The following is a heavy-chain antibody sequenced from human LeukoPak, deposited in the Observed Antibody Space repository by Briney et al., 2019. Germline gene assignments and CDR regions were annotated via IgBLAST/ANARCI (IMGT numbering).Heavy chain of an antibody. CDR2: INLGGSEK. CDR1: GFSFGDFF. J-gene: IGHJ4*02. CDR3: ASGRQLGY. Sequence: PGGSLRLSCAASGFSFGDFFMSWARQAPGKGLEWVANINLGGSEKFHVDSVKGRFTISRDNDKNSLYLQMNSLRAEDAAVYYCASGRQLGYWGQGTLVTVSS. D-gene: IGHD6-13*01. V-gene: IGHV3-7*01.